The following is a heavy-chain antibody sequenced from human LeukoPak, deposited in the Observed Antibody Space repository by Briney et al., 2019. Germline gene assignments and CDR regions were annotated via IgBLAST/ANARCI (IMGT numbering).Heavy chain of an antibody. CDR3: ARAEVATPSPGYYYFEY. Sequence: GGSLRLSCAASGFTVSNNYMIWVRQAPGKGLEWVSVIYSGGGTYYADSVKGRFTISRDSSKNTLYLQMNSLRAEDTAVYYCARAEVATPSPGYYYFEYWGQGSLVTVSS. CDR1: GFTVSNNY. J-gene: IGHJ4*02. V-gene: IGHV3-66*01. CDR2: IYSGGGT. D-gene: IGHD5-24*01.